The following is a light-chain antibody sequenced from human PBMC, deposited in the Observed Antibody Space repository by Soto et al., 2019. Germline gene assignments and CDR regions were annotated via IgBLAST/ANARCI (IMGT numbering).Light chain of an antibody. CDR1: TSNIGSNT. CDR3: AAWDDSLSGVV. V-gene: IGLV1-44*01. CDR2: SDN. Sequence: QSVLTQPPSASVTPGQRVTISCSGITSNIGSNTVNWYQQLPGTAPKLLIYSDNHRPSGVPDRFSGSKSGTSASLAIRGLQSEDEGDYYCAAWDDSLSGVVFGGGTQLTVL. J-gene: IGLJ2*01.